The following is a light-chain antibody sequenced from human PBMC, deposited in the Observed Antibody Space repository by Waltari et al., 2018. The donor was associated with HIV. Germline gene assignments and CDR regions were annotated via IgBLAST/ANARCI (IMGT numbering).Light chain of an antibody. V-gene: IGLV2-23*01. Sequence: QSALTQPASVSGSPGQAIHISCTGTRSDVGGYNFLPWYQQHPGKAPKLMIYEGSKRPSGVSNRFSGSKSGNTASLTISGLQAEDEADYYCCSYTSSNTYVFGTGTEVSVL. J-gene: IGLJ1*01. CDR1: RSDVGGYNF. CDR3: CSYTSSNTYV. CDR2: EGS.